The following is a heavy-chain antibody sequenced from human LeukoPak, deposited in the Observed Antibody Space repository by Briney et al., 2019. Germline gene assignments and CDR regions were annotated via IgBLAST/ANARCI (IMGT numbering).Heavy chain of an antibody. CDR1: GFTFSNYA. CDR2: ISGSGDST. V-gene: IGHV3-23*01. J-gene: IGHJ4*02. D-gene: IGHD3-3*01. CDR3: ARDHYDFWSGKEWFDY. Sequence: GSLRLSCAASGFTFSNYAMRWVRQAPGKGLVWVSGISGSGDSTYYADSVKGRFTISRDNSKNTLYLQMNSLRAEDTAVYYCARDHYDFWSGKEWFDYWGQGTLVTVSS.